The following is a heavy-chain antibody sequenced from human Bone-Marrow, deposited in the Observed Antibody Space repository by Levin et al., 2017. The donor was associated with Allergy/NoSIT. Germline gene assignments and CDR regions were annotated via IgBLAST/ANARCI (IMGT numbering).Heavy chain of an antibody. CDR1: GFTFRSYD. CDR2: IGNAADT. V-gene: IGHV3-13*01. Sequence: GGSLRLSCAASGFTFRSYDMHWVRQATGKGLECVSTIGNAADTYYPDSVRGRFTITRDNAKNSLYLQMNGLSAGDTAVYYCARYNYAYNAFDIWGQGTMVTVSS. CDR3: ARYNYAYNAFDI. D-gene: IGHD3-10*01. J-gene: IGHJ3*02.